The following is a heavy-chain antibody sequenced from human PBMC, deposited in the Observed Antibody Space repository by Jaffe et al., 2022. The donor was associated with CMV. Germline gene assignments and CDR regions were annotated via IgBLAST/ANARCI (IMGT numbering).Heavy chain of an antibody. CDR3: ARGIREFRALEDYYDSSGYYPHYYYYYGMDV. D-gene: IGHD3-22*01. Sequence: EVQLVESGGGLVQPGGSLRLSCAASGFTFSSYWMHWVRQAPGKGLVWVSRINSDGSSTSYADSVKGRFTISRDNAKNTLYLQMNSLRAEDTAVYYCARGIREFRALEDYYDSSGYYPHYYYYYGMDVWGQGTTVTVSS. V-gene: IGHV3-74*01. J-gene: IGHJ6*02. CDR2: INSDGSST. CDR1: GFTFSSYW.